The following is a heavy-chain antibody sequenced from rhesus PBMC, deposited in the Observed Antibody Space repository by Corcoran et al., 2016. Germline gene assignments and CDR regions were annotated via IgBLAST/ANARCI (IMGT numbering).Heavy chain of an antibody. Sequence: QVQLQESGPGVVKPSETLSLTCAVSGGSISGYYYWSWIRQPPGKGLEWIGSIYSKSERTNYHPSLKRRVTISKDTSKNQFSLKLSSVTATDTAVYYCARDSNYRYFDYWGQGVLVTVSS. CDR3: ARDSNYRYFDY. D-gene: IGHD4-23*01. CDR2: IYSKSERT. J-gene: IGHJ4*01. CDR1: GGSISGYYY. V-gene: IGHV4S12*01.